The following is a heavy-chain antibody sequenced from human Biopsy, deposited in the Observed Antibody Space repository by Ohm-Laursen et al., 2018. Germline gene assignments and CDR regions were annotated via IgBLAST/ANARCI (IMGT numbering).Heavy chain of an antibody. CDR2: ISGGGTI. Sequence: SLRLSCSASGLSFSDYHMRWIRQAPGRGLEWVSYISGGGTIYYGDSMKGRVTISRDNAKNSLYLQMHSLRAEDTAVYYCARDTRWSPYSMDVWGQRTTVTVSS. CDR3: ARDTRWSPYSMDV. V-gene: IGHV3-11*01. D-gene: IGHD4-23*01. J-gene: IGHJ6*02. CDR1: GLSFSDYH.